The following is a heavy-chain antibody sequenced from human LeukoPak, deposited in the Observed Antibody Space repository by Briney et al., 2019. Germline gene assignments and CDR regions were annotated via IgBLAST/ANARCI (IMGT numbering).Heavy chain of an antibody. V-gene: IGHV1-24*01. CDR2: FDPEDGET. Sequence: ASVKVSCKVSGYTLTELSIHWVRQAPGKGLEWMGGFDPEDGETIYAQKFQGRVTMTEDTSTDTAYMELSSLRSEDTAVYYCATTDGYDSSGFWNYWGQGTLVTVSS. CDR1: GYTLTELS. CDR3: ATTDGYDSSGFWNY. D-gene: IGHD3-22*01. J-gene: IGHJ4*02.